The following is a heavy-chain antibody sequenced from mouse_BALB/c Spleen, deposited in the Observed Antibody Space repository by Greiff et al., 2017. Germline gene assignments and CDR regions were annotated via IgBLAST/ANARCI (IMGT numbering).Heavy chain of an antibody. CDR3: TRGRDYVFAY. Sequence: QVQLQQPGAELVRPGASVKLSCKASGYTFTSYWINWVKQRPGQGLEWIGNIYPSDSYTNYNQKFKDKATLTVDKSSSTAYMQLSSPTSEDSAVYYCTRGRDYVFAYWGQGTLVTVSA. CDR2: IYPSDSYT. V-gene: IGHV1-69*02. D-gene: IGHD2-4*01. CDR1: GYTFTSYW. J-gene: IGHJ3*01.